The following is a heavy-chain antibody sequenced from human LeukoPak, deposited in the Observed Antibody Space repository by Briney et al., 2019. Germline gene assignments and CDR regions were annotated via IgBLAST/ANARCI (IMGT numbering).Heavy chain of an antibody. CDR3: ERERGYSYGRHFDY. CDR1: GGSISSHY. D-gene: IGHD5-18*01. J-gene: IGHJ4*02. Sequence: PSETLSLTCTVSGGSISSHYWSWFRQPPGKGLEWIGYIYYSGSTNYDPSLKSRVTIAVVTSKNQFSLKLSSVTAADTAVYYCERERGYSYGRHFDYWGQGTLVTVSS. V-gene: IGHV4-59*11. CDR2: IYYSGST.